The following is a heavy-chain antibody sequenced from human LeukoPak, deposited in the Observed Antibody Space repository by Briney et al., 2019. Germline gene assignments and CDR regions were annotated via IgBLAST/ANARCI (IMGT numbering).Heavy chain of an antibody. CDR3: ARDRAVATIGGVDY. CDR1: GYTFTGYY. D-gene: IGHD5-12*01. J-gene: IGHJ4*02. V-gene: IGHV1-2*02. CDR2: INPNSGGT. Sequence: VKVSCKASGYTFTGYYMHWVRQAPGQGLEWMGWINPNSGGTNYAQKFQGRVTMTRDTSSSTAYMELSRLRSDDTAVYYCARDRAVATIGGVDYWGQGTLVTVSS.